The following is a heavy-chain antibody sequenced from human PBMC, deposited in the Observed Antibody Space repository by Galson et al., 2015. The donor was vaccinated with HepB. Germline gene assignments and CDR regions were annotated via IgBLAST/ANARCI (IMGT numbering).Heavy chain of an antibody. CDR1: GFTFSSYG. Sequence: SLRLSCAASGFTFSSYGMHWVRQAPGKGLEWVAVISYDGSNKYYADSVKGRFTISRDNSKNTLYLQMNSLRAEDTAVYYCAKDLWEYQLLGHFDYWGQGTLVTVSS. D-gene: IGHD2-2*01. CDR3: AKDLWEYQLLGHFDY. CDR2: ISYDGSNK. V-gene: IGHV3-30*18. J-gene: IGHJ4*02.